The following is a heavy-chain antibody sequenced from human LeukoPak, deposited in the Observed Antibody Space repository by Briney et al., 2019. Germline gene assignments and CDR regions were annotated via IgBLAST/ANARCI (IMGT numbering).Heavy chain of an antibody. CDR1: EFTFSSYA. D-gene: IGHD2-2*01. CDR2: ISDSGGST. V-gene: IGHV3-23*01. CDR3: AKDRRACSSSSCYYRFDY. J-gene: IGHJ4*02. Sequence: QPGGSLRLSCAASEFTFSSYAMSWVRQAPGKGLEGVSAISDSGGSTYYADSVKGRFTISRDNSKNTVYLQMNSLRAEDTAVYYCAKDRRACSSSSCYYRFDYWGQGTLVTVSS.